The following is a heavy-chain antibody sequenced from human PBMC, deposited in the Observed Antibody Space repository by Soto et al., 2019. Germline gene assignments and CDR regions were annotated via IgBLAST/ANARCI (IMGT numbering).Heavy chain of an antibody. Sequence: PSETLSLTCAVSGYSISSTDYWSWIRQSPGKGLEWIGFIYYGGSTNYNPSLKSRVTISVDTPKNQFSLKLSSVTAADTAVYYCAKNWNWGSLVHWGQGTLVTVSS. CDR2: IYYGGST. J-gene: IGHJ4*02. CDR3: AKNWNWGSLVH. V-gene: IGHV4-38-2*01. CDR1: GYSISSTDY. D-gene: IGHD7-27*01.